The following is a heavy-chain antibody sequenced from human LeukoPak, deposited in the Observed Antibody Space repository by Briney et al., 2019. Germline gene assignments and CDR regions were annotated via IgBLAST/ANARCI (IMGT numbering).Heavy chain of an antibody. D-gene: IGHD3-22*01. CDR1: GGSFSGYY. CDR3: ARATIRRLLLPMVGAFDI. CDR2: INHSGST. Sequence: PSETLSLTCAVYGGSFSGYYWSWIRQPPGKGLEWIGEINHSGSTNYNPSLKSRVTISVDTSKNQFSLKLSSVTAADTAVYYCARATIRRLLLPMVGAFDIWGQGTMVTVSS. V-gene: IGHV4-34*01. J-gene: IGHJ3*02.